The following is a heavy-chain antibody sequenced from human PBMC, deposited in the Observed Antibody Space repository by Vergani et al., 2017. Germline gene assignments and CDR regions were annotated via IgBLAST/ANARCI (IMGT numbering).Heavy chain of an antibody. D-gene: IGHD3-22*01. CDR2: IYVSGST. Sequence: QVQLQESGPGLVKPSQTLSLTCTVSGGSISSVSYYWSWIRQPAGKGLEWIGRIYVSGSTNYNPSLKSRVTISVDTSKNQFSLKLSSVTAADTAVYYCARHASERITMIVVVIPGAFDIWGQGTMVTVSS. J-gene: IGHJ3*02. V-gene: IGHV4-61*02. CDR3: ARHASERITMIVVVIPGAFDI. CDR1: GGSISSVSYY.